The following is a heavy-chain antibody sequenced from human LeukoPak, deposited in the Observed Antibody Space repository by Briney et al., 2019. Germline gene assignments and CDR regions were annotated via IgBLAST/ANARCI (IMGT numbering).Heavy chain of an antibody. CDR3: ARDVSDSGSQIFDY. CDR2: IFHNGST. V-gene: IGHV4-4*02. CDR1: GGSISSSNW. D-gene: IGHD3-10*01. J-gene: IGHJ4*02. Sequence: PSETLSLTCAVSGGSISSSNWWSWVRQPPGKGLEWIGEIFHNGSTNYNPSLKSRVTISVDKSKNQFSLKLTSVTAADTAVYYCARDVSDSGSQIFDYWGQGTLVTVSS.